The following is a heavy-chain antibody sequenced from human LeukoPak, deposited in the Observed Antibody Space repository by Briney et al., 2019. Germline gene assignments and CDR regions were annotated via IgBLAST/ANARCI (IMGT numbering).Heavy chain of an antibody. CDR1: GFTFSSYA. J-gene: IGHJ4*02. CDR2: ISGSGGST. CDR3: AKEGVPQYSGSYWGFDY. D-gene: IGHD1-26*01. V-gene: IGHV3-23*01. Sequence: GDSLRLSCAASGFTFSSYAMSWVRQAPGKGLEWVSAISGSGGSTYYADSVKGRFTISRDNSKNTLYLQMNSLRAEDTAVYYCAKEGVPQYSGSYWGFDYWGQGTLVTVSS.